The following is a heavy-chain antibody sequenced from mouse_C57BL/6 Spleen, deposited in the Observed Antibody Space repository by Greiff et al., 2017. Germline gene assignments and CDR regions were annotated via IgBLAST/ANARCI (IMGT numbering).Heavy chain of an antibody. D-gene: IGHD4-1*01. J-gene: IGHJ3*01. V-gene: IGHV3-6*01. Sequence: DVQLQESGPGLVKPSQSLSLTCSVTGYSITSGYYWNWIRQFPGNKLEWMGYISYDGSNNYNPSLKNRISITRDTSKNQFFLKLNSVTTEDTATYYCARGGTGKGSWFAYWGQGTLVTVSA. CDR2: ISYDGSN. CDR1: GYSITSGYY. CDR3: ARGGTGKGSWFAY.